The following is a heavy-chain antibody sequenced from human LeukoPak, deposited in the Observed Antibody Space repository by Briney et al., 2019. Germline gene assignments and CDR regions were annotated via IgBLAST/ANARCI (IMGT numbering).Heavy chain of an antibody. D-gene: IGHD3-22*01. J-gene: IGHJ3*02. CDR2: IKSKTDGGTT. V-gene: IGHV3-15*01. Sequence: GGSLRLSCAASGFTFSNAWMSWVRQAPGKGLEWVGRIKSKTDGGTTDYAAPVKGRSTISRDDSKNTLYLQMNSLKTEDTAVYYCTIGYYYDSSGYPQKAFDIWGQGTMVTVSS. CDR1: GFTFSNAW. CDR3: TIGYYYDSSGYPQKAFDI.